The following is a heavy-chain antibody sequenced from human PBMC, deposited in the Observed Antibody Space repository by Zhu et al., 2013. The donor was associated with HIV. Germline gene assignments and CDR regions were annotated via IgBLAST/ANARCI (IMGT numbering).Heavy chain of an antibody. D-gene: IGHD3-22*01. CDR1: GGTFSSYA. CDR2: IIPIFATA. CDR3: ARDRQFNADTSGYEGGYDYYYGMDV. Sequence: QVQLVQSGAEVKKPGSSVKVSCKASGGTFSSYAITWVRQAPGQGLEWMGGIIPIFATANYAQKFQGRVTITADESTTTVYMELSSLRSEDTAIYYCARDRQFNADTSGYEGGYDYYYGMDVWGQGTTVTVSS. J-gene: IGHJ6*02. V-gene: IGHV1-69*01.